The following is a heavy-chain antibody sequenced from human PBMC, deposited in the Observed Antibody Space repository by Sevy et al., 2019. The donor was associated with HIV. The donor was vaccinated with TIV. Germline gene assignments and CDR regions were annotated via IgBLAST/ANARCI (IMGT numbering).Heavy chain of an antibody. V-gene: IGHV3-30*18. CDR3: AKGYMDIVVETGFDY. CDR2: ISYDGSNN. J-gene: IGHJ4*02. CDR1: GFTFSSYG. Sequence: GGSLRLSCAASGFTFSSYGMHWVRQAPGKGLEWVAVISYDGSNNYYADSVKGRFTRSRDKSKNTLYLQMNSVTDADTAVYYCAKGYMDIVVETGFDYWGQGTLVTVSS. D-gene: IGHD2-2*03.